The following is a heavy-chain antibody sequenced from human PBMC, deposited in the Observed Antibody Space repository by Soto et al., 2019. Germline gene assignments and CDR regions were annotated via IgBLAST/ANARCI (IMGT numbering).Heavy chain of an antibody. J-gene: IGHJ4*02. CDR3: ARERWYYFAY. CDR2: MYYSGST. Sequence: QVQLQESGPGLVKASQTLSLTCSVSGGSIRTAGYYWSWIRHHPGEGLEWIGYMYYSGSTDYNPSLTXXLXIXXETSKNHFSLKLSSVTAADTAVSYCARERWYYFAYWGQGTLVTVSS. D-gene: IGHD2-15*01. V-gene: IGHV4-31*01. CDR1: GGSIRTAGYY.